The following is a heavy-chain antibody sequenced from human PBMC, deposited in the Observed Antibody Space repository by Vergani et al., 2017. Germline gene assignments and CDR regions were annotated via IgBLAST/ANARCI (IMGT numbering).Heavy chain of an antibody. CDR3: AREYSSTSGGAFEF. D-gene: IGHD2-2*01. V-gene: IGHV3-48*01. CDR2: VSTGTKSQ. CDR1: GFDFSSYI. Sequence: QLVESGGGWVQPGGSLRLSCVVAGFDFSSYIMNWVRQAPGKGLEWVSFVSTGTKSQSYAESVKGRFTISRDSAKNSLYLQMDSLRAEDTAVYYCAREYSSTSGGAFEFWGQGTKVTVSS. J-gene: IGHJ3*01.